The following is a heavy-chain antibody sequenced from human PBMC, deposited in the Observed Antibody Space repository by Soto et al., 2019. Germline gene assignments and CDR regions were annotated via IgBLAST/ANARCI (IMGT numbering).Heavy chain of an antibody. J-gene: IGHJ5*02. CDR3: ARDLDRWNIVDQIVVVPAAPGQGWFDP. Sequence: GASVQVSCKASGYTFTSYYMHWVRQAPGQGLEWMGIINPSGGSTSYAQKFQGRVTMTRDTSTSTVYMELSSLRSEDTAVYYCARDLDRWNIVDQIVVVPAAPGQGWFDPWGQGTLVTVSS. V-gene: IGHV1-46*03. D-gene: IGHD2-2*01. CDR2: INPSGGST. CDR1: GYTFTSYY.